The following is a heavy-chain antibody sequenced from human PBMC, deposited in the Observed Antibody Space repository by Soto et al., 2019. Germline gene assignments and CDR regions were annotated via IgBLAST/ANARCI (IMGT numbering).Heavy chain of an antibody. J-gene: IGHJ4*02. CDR3: AKYRRTEAEGFTLDY. CDR2: IYYTGSP. Sequence: SETLSLTCTDSGDSINNYYWSWIRQPPGKRLEWIGYIYYTGSPTYNPSLESRVTMSVDTSKNQFSLKLNSVNAADTAVYYCAKYRRTEAEGFTLDYWGRGTLVTVSS. V-gene: IGHV4-59*01. CDR1: GDSINNYY. D-gene: IGHD6-13*01.